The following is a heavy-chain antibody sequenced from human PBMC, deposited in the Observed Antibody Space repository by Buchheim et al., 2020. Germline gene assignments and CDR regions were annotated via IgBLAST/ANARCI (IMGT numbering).Heavy chain of an antibody. CDR1: GGSFSGYY. D-gene: IGHD3-22*01. J-gene: IGHJ4*02. Sequence: QVQLQQWGAGLLKPSETLSLTCAVYGGSFSGYYWSWIRQPPGKGLEWIGEINHSGSTNYNPSLKSRVTISVDTSKNQFSLKRSTVTSADTAGYYCASGRASTYYYDSSGYYGPLGYWGQGTL. V-gene: IGHV4-34*01. CDR3: ASGRASTYYYDSSGYYGPLGY. CDR2: INHSGST.